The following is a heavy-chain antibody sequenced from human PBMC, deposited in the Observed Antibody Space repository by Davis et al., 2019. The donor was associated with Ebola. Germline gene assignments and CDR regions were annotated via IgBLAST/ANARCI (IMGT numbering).Heavy chain of an antibody. CDR2: INPSGGST. J-gene: IGHJ6*03. V-gene: IGHV1-46*01. CDR3: ASRRYCSSTSCYSPHYYYYMDV. D-gene: IGHD2-2*02. Sequence: ASVKVSCKASGYTFTSYYMHWVRQAPGQGLEWMGIINPSGGSTSYAQKFQGRVTMTRDTSTSTVYMELSSLRSEDTAVYYCASRRYCSSTSCYSPHYYYYMDVWGKGTTVTVSS. CDR1: GYTFTSYY.